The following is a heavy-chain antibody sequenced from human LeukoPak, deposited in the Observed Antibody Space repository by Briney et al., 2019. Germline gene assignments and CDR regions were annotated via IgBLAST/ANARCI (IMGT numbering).Heavy chain of an antibody. J-gene: IGHJ4*02. V-gene: IGHV3-33*01. Sequence: GGSLRLSCAASGFTFSSYGMHWVRQAPGKGLEWVAVIWYDGSNKYYADSVKGRFTISRDNSKNTLYLQMNSLRAEDTAVYYCARSWAGYPFDYWGQGTLVTVFS. CDR2: IWYDGSNK. D-gene: IGHD3/OR15-3a*01. CDR1: GFTFSSYG. CDR3: ARSWAGYPFDY.